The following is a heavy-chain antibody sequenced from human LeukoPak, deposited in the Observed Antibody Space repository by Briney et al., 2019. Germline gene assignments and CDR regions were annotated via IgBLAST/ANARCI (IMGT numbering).Heavy chain of an antibody. V-gene: IGHV4-4*02. CDR1: GGSISSSNW. Sequence: SETLSLTCAVSGGSISSSNWWSWVRQPPGKGLEWTGEIYHSGSTNYNPSLKRRVTISLDKSKNQVSLKLSSVTAADTAVYYCERDYYGSGRDYWGQGTLVTVSS. D-gene: IGHD3-10*01. J-gene: IGHJ4*02. CDR3: ERDYYGSGRDY. CDR2: IYHSGST.